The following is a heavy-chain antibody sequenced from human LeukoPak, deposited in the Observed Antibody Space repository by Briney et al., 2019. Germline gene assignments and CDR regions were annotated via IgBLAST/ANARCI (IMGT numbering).Heavy chain of an antibody. D-gene: IGHD3-22*01. CDR3: ARGLIYDSSGYYWFDP. CDR2: IIPIFGTA. J-gene: IGHJ5*02. V-gene: IGHV1-69*13. CDR1: GGTFSSYA. Sequence: GASVKVSCKASGGTFSSYAISWVRQAPGQGLEWMGGIIPIFGTANYAQKFLGRVTITADESTSTAYMELSSLRSEDTAVYYCARGLIYDSSGYYWFDPWGQGTLVTVSS.